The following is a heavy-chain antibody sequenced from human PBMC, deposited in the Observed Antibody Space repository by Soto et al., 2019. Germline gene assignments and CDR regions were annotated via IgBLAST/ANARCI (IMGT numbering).Heavy chain of an antibody. J-gene: IGHJ4*02. V-gene: IGHV3-23*01. D-gene: IGHD6-19*01. CDR3: AKIYSGSDN. CDR1: GFPFSSHA. Sequence: PGGSLRLSCTGSGFPFSSHAMSWVRQAPGKGLEWVASINSDAGRVYYADSVKGRFTTSRDNSRNTLYLDMNTVTVEDTAVYFCAKIYSGSDNWGQGTLVTSPQ. CDR2: INSDAGRV.